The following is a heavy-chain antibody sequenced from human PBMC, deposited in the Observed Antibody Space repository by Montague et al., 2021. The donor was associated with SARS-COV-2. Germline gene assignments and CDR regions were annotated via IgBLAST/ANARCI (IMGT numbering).Heavy chain of an antibody. CDR1: GGSISSDSYY. CDR2: LYYTGST. CDR3: ARLLTGSDAFDN. D-gene: IGHD3-9*01. V-gene: IGHV4-39*01. J-gene: IGHJ3*02. Sequence: SETLSLTCTVSGGSISSDSYYWGWICQPPGKGLVWIGYLYYTGSTYYSPSLKSRLTISVDTSKNQFSLKLSSVTAADTAMFYCARLLTGSDAFDNWGQGTMVTVSS.